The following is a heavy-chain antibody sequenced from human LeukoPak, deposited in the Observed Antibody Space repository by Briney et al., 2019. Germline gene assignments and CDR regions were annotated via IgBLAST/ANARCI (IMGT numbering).Heavy chain of an antibody. Sequence: SLRPSCAASGFTFDDYAMHWVRQAPGKGLEWVSGISWNSGSIGYANSVKGRFTISRDNAKNSLYLQMNSLRAEDTALYYCAKDIRNYYYYGMDVWGQGTTVTVSS. CDR3: AKDIRNYYYYGMDV. V-gene: IGHV3-9*01. J-gene: IGHJ6*02. CDR2: ISWNSGSI. CDR1: GFTFDDYA.